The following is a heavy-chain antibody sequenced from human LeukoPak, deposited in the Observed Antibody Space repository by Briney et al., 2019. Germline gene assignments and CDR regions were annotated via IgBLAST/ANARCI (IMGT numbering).Heavy chain of an antibody. CDR3: AREAEYSSSQPDAFDI. D-gene: IGHD6-6*01. J-gene: IGHJ3*02. Sequence: SQTLSLTCTVSGGSISSGSYYWGWVRQPAGKGLEWIGRIYTSGSTNYNPSLKSRVTISVDTSKNQFSLKLSSVTAADTAVYYCAREAEYSSSQPDAFDIWGQGTMVTVSS. V-gene: IGHV4-61*02. CDR2: IYTSGST. CDR1: GGSISSGSYY.